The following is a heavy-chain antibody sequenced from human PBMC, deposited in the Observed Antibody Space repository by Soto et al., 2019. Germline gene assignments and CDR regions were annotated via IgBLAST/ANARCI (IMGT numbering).Heavy chain of an antibody. CDR3: ASAPVGGGNPRYFDS. J-gene: IGHJ4*02. CDR1: GGSISSGGYY. Sequence: QVQLQESGPGLVKPSQTLSLTCTVSGGSISSGGYYWSWIRQHPGKGLEWIGYIYYSGSTYYNPTLKSRLTISVDRTKTQFYLKLNSVTAADTAVYYCASAPVGGGNPRYFDSWGQGTLVTVSS. CDR2: IYYSGST. V-gene: IGHV4-31*03. D-gene: IGHD2-15*01.